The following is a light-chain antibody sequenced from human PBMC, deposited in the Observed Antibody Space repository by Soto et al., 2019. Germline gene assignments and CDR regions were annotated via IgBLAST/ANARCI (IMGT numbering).Light chain of an antibody. CDR3: QQYYNTPLT. V-gene: IGKV4-1*01. CDR1: QSVLYSSNNKNS. J-gene: IGKJ4*01. CDR2: WAS. Sequence: DIVMTQSPDSLAVSLGERATINCKSSQSVLYSSNNKNSVAWYQQKPGQPPQLLIYWASTRESGVPDRFSGSGSGTDFTLTISRLQAEDVAVYYCQQYYNTPLTFGGGTKVDIK.